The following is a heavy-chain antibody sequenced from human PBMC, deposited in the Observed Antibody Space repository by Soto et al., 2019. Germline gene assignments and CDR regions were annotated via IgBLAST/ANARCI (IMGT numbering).Heavy chain of an antibody. CDR2: IIPIFGTA. J-gene: IGHJ4*02. CDR3: ARSGYSYGYVYYFDF. Sequence: SVKVSCKASGGTFSSYAISWVRQAPGQGLEWMGGIIPIFGTANYAQKFQGSVTITADESTSTAYMELSSLRSEDTAVYYCARSGYSYGYVYYFDFWGQGTLVTVSS. D-gene: IGHD5-18*01. CDR1: GGTFSSYA. V-gene: IGHV1-69*13.